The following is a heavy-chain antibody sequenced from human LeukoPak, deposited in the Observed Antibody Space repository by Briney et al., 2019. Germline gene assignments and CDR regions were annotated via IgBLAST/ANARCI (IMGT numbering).Heavy chain of an antibody. D-gene: IGHD4-17*01. CDR1: GGSVSSGVYF. Sequence: SETLSLTCTVSGGSVSSGVYFWSWIRQPPGKGLEWIGYIYYSGSTNYNSSLKGRVTISVDTSKNQLSLKLSSVTAADTAVYYCARDKTGDYGDLNWFDPWGQGTLVTVSS. J-gene: IGHJ5*02. CDR2: IYYSGST. CDR3: ARDKTGDYGDLNWFDP. V-gene: IGHV4-61*08.